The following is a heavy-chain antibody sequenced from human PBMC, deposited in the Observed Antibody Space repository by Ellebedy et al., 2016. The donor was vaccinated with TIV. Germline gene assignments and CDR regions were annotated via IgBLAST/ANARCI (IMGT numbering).Heavy chain of an antibody. V-gene: IGHV5-51*01. CDR2: IYPYDSDT. D-gene: IGHD1-1*01. CDR1: GYSFTSHW. J-gene: IGHJ4*02. CDR3: ATARDWTFDY. Sequence: GESLKISCQGSGYSFTSHWIGWVRQMPGKGLEWIGIIYPYDSDTKYSPSFEGQVTISADTSISTTYLQWSSLKASDTAMYYCATARDWTFDYWGQGTLVTVSS.